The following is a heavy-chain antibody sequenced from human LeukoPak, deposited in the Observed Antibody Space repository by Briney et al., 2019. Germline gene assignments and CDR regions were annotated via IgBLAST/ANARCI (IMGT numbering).Heavy chain of an antibody. Sequence: GGSLRLSCAVSGFTFSNYWMTWVRQAPGKGLEWVASIRDDGSAKYYMDSVKGRFSISRDNSKSTLYLQMNSLRAEDTAVYYCAKDLSKGLLYRRGMYYFDYWGQGTLVTVSS. CDR2: IRDDGSAK. J-gene: IGHJ4*02. CDR3: AKDLSKGLLYRRGMYYFDY. CDR1: GFTFSNYW. V-gene: IGHV3-7*01. D-gene: IGHD3-10*01.